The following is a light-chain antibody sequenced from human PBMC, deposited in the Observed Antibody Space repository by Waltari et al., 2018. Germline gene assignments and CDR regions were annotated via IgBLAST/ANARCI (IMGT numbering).Light chain of an antibody. J-gene: IGLJ3*02. V-gene: IGLV8-61*01. Sequence: QTVVTQEPSFSVSPGGTVTITCDLDSASVYSSYHPSWYQQTPGQSPRTLIYSTNIRSSGVPDRFSGSILGNKAALTITGAQADDESDYYCVLYMGSGIWVFGGGTKLTVL. CDR2: STN. CDR3: VLYMGSGIWV. CDR1: SASVYSSYH.